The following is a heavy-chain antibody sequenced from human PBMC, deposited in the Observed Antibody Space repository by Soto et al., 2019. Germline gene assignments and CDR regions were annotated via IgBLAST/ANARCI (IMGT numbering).Heavy chain of an antibody. J-gene: IGHJ4*02. CDR3: ARNRIVVVPAAIFLPQWHFDY. CDR2: IIPIFGTA. V-gene: IGHV1-69*13. CDR1: GGTFSSYA. D-gene: IGHD2-2*01. Sequence: SVKVSCKASGGTFSSYAISWVRQAPGQGLEWMGGIIPIFGTANYAQKFQGRVTITADESTSTAYMELSSLRSEDTAVYYCARNRIVVVPAAIFLPQWHFDYWGQGTLVTVSS.